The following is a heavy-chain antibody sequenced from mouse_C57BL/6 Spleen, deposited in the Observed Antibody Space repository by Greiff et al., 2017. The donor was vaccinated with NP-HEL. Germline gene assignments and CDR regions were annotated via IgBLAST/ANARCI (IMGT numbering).Heavy chain of an antibody. CDR1: GYTFTDYN. CDR3: ARRGNYYDYDYFDY. V-gene: IGHV1-18*01. CDR2: INPNNGGT. J-gene: IGHJ2*01. D-gene: IGHD2-4*01. Sequence: VQLQQSGPELVKPGASVKIPCKASGYTFTDYNMDWVKQSHGKSLEWIGDINPNNGGTIYNQKFKGKATLTVDKSSSTAYMDLRSLTSEDTAVYYCARRGNYYDYDYFDYWGQGTTLTVSS.